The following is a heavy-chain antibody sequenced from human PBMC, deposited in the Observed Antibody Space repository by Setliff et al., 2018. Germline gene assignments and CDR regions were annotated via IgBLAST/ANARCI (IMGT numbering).Heavy chain of an antibody. V-gene: IGHV1-69*05. J-gene: IGHJ5*02. CDR2: TIPIFGTT. D-gene: IGHD3-22*01. CDR1: GGTFSSKA. CDR3: ARFDYSDSGGYYYVWFDP. Sequence: SVKVSCKASGGTFSSKAISWVRQAPGQGLEWMGGTIPIFGTTDYAQKFQGRVTIITDESTSTAFMQLSSLRSEDTAVNYCARFDYSDSGGYYYVWFDPWGQGTLVTVS.